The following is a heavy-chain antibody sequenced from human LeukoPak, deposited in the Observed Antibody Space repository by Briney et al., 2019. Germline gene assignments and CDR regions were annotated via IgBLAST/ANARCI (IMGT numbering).Heavy chain of an antibody. J-gene: IGHJ6*03. Sequence: ASVKVSCKASGGTFSSYAISWVRQAPGQGLEWMGGIIPIFGTANYAQKFQGRVTITADESTSTAYMELSSLRSEDTAVYYCARGLPLGYCSSTSCSRYYYYYYMDVWGKGTTVTVSS. V-gene: IGHV1-69*13. CDR1: GGTFSSYA. CDR2: IIPIFGTA. CDR3: ARGLPLGYCSSTSCSRYYYYYYMDV. D-gene: IGHD2-2*01.